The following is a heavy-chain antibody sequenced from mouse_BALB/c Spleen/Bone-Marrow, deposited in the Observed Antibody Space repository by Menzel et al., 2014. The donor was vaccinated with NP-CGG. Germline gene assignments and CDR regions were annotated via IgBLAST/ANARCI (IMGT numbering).Heavy chain of an antibody. J-gene: IGHJ4*01. CDR3: ARIGRARGYAMDY. D-gene: IGHD3-3*01. CDR1: GITFRNFG. V-gene: IGHV5-17*02. CDR2: ISSGSSTI. Sequence: EVQRVESGGGLVQPGGSRKLSCAASGITFRNFGVHWVRQAPEKGLEWVAYISSGSSTIYYADTLKGRFTISRDNPKNTLFLQMTSLRSEDTAMYYCARIGRARGYAMDYWGQGTSVTVSS.